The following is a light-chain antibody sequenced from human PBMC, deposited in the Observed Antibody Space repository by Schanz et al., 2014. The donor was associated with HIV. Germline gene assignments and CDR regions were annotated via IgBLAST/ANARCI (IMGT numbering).Light chain of an antibody. CDR2: GAS. V-gene: IGKV3-15*01. CDR3: QQYNNWPLYT. Sequence: EIVLTQSPGTLSVSPGERATLSCRASQSISTHLAWYQQKPGQAPRLLIYGASTRVTGIPARFSGSGSGTEFTLTISSLQSEDFAVYYCQQYNNWPLYTFGQGTKLEIK. CDR1: QSISTH. J-gene: IGKJ2*01.